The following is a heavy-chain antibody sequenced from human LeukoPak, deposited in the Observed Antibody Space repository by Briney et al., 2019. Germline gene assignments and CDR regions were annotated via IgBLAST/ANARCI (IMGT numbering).Heavy chain of an antibody. J-gene: IGHJ5*02. CDR2: INHSGST. V-gene: IGHV4-34*01. CDR3: ARGGLYGDYAAWFDP. CDR1: GGSFSGYY. D-gene: IGHD4-17*01. Sequence: SETLSLTCAVYGGSFSGYYWSWIRQPPGKGLEWIGEINHSGSTNYNPSLKSRVTISVDTSKNQFSLKLSSVTAADTAVYYCARGGLYGDYAAWFDPWGQGTLVTVSS.